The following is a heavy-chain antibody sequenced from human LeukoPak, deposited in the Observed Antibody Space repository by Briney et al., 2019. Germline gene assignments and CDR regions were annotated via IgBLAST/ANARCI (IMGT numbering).Heavy chain of an antibody. Sequence: GGSLRLSCVASGLPIADFAMHWVRQAPGKGLEWVSLISGDGVSTFYADSVKGRFSISRDNSKNSLTLEMNSLRTEDTAMYYCARESGKFDYWGQGTLVAVSS. CDR1: GLPIADFA. CDR3: ARESGKFDY. V-gene: IGHV3-43*02. J-gene: IGHJ4*02. CDR2: ISGDGVST.